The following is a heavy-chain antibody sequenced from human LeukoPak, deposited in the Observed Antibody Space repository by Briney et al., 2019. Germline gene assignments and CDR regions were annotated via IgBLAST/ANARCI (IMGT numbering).Heavy chain of an antibody. J-gene: IGHJ5*02. CDR1: GIVFINTA. D-gene: IGHD6-19*01. V-gene: IGHV3-23*01. CDR2: ISGWGERT. Sequence: GGSLRLSCAASGIVFINTAMNWARQSPGRGLEWVSAISGWGERTFYADSVKGRFTISRDNSKNMMYLQMNSLRADDTAIYYCGKDGGQYSSGPEFDPRGQGALVTVSS. CDR3: GKDGGQYSSGPEFDP.